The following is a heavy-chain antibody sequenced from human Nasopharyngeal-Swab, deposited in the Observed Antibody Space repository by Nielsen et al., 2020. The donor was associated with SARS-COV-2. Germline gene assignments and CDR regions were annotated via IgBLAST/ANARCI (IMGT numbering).Heavy chain of an antibody. V-gene: IGHV1-2*02. CDR2: INPNSGGT. CDR3: ARQEGIAVAGTNYYYYYGMDV. CDR1: GYTFTGYY. D-gene: IGHD6-19*01. J-gene: IGHJ6*02. Sequence: ASVKVSCKASGYTFTGYYMHWVRQAPGQGLEWMGWINPNSGGTNYAQKFQGRVTMTRDTSISTAYMELRSLRSDDTAVYYCARQEGIAVAGTNYYYYYGMDVWGQGTTVTVSS.